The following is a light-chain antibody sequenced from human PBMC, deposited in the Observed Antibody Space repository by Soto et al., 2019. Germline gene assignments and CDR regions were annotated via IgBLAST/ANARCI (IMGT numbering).Light chain of an antibody. V-gene: IGKV1-5*03. CDR1: QSIISW. Sequence: DIQMTQSPSTLSASVGDRVTITCRASQSIISWLAWYQQKPGEAPMLLIYKASSLESGAPSRFSGSGSGTEFTLIISSVQPDDFAAYYCQQYASSSLTFGGGTKVEIK. CDR2: KAS. J-gene: IGKJ4*01. CDR3: QQYASSSLT.